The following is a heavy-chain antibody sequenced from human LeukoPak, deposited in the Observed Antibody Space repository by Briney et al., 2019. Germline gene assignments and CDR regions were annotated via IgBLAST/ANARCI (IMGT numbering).Heavy chain of an antibody. Sequence: GASVTVSFTASGGTFSSYAISWVRQAPGQGLEWMGGIIPIFGTANYAQKFQGRVTITADESTSTAYMELSSLRSEDTAVYYCARGGVVVPAAMLSWFDPWGQGTLVTVSS. CDR2: IIPIFGTA. CDR3: ARGGVVVPAAMLSWFDP. J-gene: IGHJ5*02. D-gene: IGHD2-2*01. V-gene: IGHV1-69*13. CDR1: GGTFSSYA.